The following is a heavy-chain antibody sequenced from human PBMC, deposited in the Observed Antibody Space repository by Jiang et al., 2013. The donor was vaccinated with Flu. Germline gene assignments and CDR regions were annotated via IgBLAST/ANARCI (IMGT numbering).Heavy chain of an antibody. CDR3: TATYGDLWGY. V-gene: IGHV3-73*01. CDR1: GFTFSGSA. D-gene: IGHD4-17*01. Sequence: QLVESGGGLVQPGGSLKLSCAASGFTFSGSAMHWVRQASGKGLEWVGRIRDKANSHATAYGASVKGRFTISRDDSKNTAYLQMNSLKTEDTAVYYCTATYGDLWGYWGQGTLVTVSS. J-gene: IGHJ4*02. CDR2: IRDKANSHAT.